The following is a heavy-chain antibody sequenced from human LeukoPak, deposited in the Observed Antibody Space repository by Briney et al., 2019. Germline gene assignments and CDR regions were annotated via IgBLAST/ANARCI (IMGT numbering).Heavy chain of an antibody. V-gene: IGHV3-23*01. Sequence: SGGSLRLSCAASGFTFSSYAMSWVRQAPGKGLEWVSAISGSGGSTYYADSVKGRFTISRDNSKNTLYLQMNSLRAEDTAVYYCAKDHHNGSGIYGMDVWGKGTTVTVSS. CDR3: AKDHHNGSGIYGMDV. CDR1: GFTFSSYA. D-gene: IGHD3-10*01. CDR2: ISGSGGST. J-gene: IGHJ6*04.